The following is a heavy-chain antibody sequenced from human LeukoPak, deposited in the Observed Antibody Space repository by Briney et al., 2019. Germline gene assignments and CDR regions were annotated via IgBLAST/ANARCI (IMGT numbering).Heavy chain of an antibody. V-gene: IGHV1-8*01. CDR2: MNPNSGNT. CDR3: GRGSAYGDYLY. CDR1: GYTFTSYD. Sequence: ASVKVSCKASGYTFTSYDINWVRQAPGQGLEWMGRMNPNSGNTGYAQKFQGRVTMTRNHSISTAYMELTSLRSEDTAVYYCGRGSAYGDYLYWGQGTLVTVSS. J-gene: IGHJ4*02. D-gene: IGHD4-17*01.